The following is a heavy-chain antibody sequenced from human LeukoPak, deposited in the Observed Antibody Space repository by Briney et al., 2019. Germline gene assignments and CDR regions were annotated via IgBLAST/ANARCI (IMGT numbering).Heavy chain of an antibody. CDR2: ISGSGGST. Sequence: GGSLRLSCAASGFTFSSYAMSWVRQAPGKGLEWVSAISGSGGSTYYADSVKGQFTISRDNSKNTLYLQMNSLRAEDTAVYYCARGTGVRGVIPRDYYMDVWGKGTTVTVSS. J-gene: IGHJ6*03. D-gene: IGHD3-10*01. CDR1: GFTFSSYA. V-gene: IGHV3-23*01. CDR3: ARGTGVRGVIPRDYYMDV.